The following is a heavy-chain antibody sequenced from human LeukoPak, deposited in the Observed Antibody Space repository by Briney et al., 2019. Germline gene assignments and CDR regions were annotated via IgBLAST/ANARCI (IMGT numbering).Heavy chain of an antibody. CDR1: GFTFSSYS. J-gene: IGHJ6*03. Sequence: GGSLRLSCAASGFTFSSYSMNWVRQAPGKGLEWVSVIYSGGSTYYADSVKGRFTISRDNSKNTLYLQMNSLRAEDTAVYYCASAVAGTNGDYYYYYMDVWGKGTTVTISS. CDR2: IYSGGST. CDR3: ASAVAGTNGDYYYYYMDV. V-gene: IGHV3-53*01. D-gene: IGHD6-19*01.